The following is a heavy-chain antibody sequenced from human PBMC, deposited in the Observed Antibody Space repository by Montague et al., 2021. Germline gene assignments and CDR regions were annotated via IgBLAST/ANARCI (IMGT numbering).Heavy chain of an antibody. CDR2: IWYDGSNK. D-gene: IGHD2-15*01. CDR1: GFTFSGYA. Sequence: SLRLSCAASGFTFSGYAMHWVRQAPGKGLEWVAVIWYDGSNKYYADSVKGRFTISRDNSKKTLFVQMNSLRAEDTAVYYCARGPSAVGGSLPRDYWGQGTLVTVSS. J-gene: IGHJ4*02. CDR3: ARGPSAVGGSLPRDY. V-gene: IGHV3-33*01.